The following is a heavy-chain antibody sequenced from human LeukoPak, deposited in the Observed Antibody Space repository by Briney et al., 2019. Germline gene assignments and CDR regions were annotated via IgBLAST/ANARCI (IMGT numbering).Heavy chain of an antibody. D-gene: IGHD6-13*01. Sequence: GASVKVSCKASGYTFTSYGISWVRQAPGQGLEWMGWISAYNGNTNYAQKLQGRVTMTTDTSTSTAYMELSRLRSDDTAVYYCASTYSGYYYYYYMDVWGKGTTVTVSS. CDR2: ISAYNGNT. CDR3: ASTYSGYYYYYYMDV. V-gene: IGHV1-18*01. CDR1: GYTFTSYG. J-gene: IGHJ6*03.